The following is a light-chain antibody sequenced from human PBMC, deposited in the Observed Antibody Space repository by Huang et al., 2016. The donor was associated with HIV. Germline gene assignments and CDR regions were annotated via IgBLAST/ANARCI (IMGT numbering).Light chain of an antibody. CDR3: QQSYNTPPT. CDR1: QSISNY. CDR2: GAS. Sequence: DIQMTQSPASLSASVGDRVTITCRATQSISNYVNWYQQKPGKAPTLLIYGASTLQSGVPSRFRGSGSGTDFTLTISSLQPEDFTTYYWQQSYNTPPTFGQGTKVEL. J-gene: IGKJ1*01. V-gene: IGKV1-39*01.